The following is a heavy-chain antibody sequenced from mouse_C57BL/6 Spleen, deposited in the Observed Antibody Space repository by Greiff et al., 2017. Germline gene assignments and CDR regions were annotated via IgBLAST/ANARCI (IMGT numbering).Heavy chain of an antibody. CDR1: GYTFTSYW. D-gene: IGHD1-1*01. V-gene: IGHV1-52*01. CDR3: ARLEYYGSSPWFAY. J-gene: IGHJ3*01. Sequence: QVQLQQPGAELVRPGSSVKLSCKASGYTFTSYWMHWVKQRPIQGLEWIGNIDPSDSETHYNQKFKDKATLTVDKSSSTAYMQLSSLTSEDSAVXYCARLEYYGSSPWFAYWGQGTLVTVSA. CDR2: IDPSDSET.